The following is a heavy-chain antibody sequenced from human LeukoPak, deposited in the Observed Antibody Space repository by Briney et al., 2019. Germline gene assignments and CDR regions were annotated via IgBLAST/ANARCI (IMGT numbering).Heavy chain of an antibody. CDR3: AREYDFWSGYQTYYFDY. CDR1: GGSISSYY. CDR2: IYTSGST. J-gene: IGHJ4*02. V-gene: IGHV4-4*07. Sequence: SETLSLTCTVSGGSISSYYWGWIRQPAGKGLEWIGRIYTSGSTNYNPSLKSRVTMSVDTSKNQFSLKLSSVTAADTAVYYCAREYDFWSGYQTYYFDYWGQGTLVTVSS. D-gene: IGHD3-3*01.